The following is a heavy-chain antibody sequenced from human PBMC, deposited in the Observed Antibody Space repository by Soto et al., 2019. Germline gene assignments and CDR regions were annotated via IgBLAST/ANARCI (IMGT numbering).Heavy chain of an antibody. CDR3: AKDIGSTTTYYYYMDV. D-gene: IGHD2-2*01. CDR2: ISWNSGSI. J-gene: IGHJ6*03. CDR1: GFTFDDYA. Sequence: GGSLRLSCAASGFTFDDYAMHWVWQAPGKGLEWVSGISWNSGSIGYADSVKGRFTISRDNAKNSLYLQMNSLRAEDTALYYCAKDIGSTTTYYYYMDVSGKGTTVTVSS. V-gene: IGHV3-9*01.